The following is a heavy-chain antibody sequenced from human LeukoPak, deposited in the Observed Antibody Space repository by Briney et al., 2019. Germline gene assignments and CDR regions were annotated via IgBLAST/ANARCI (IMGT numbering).Heavy chain of an antibody. CDR1: EFTFSTCW. V-gene: IGHV3-7*04. D-gene: IGHD3-10*01. CDR3: ARDWDGSGTSLDY. Sequence: GGSLRLSCAASEFTFSTCWMSWVRQAPGQGLEWVANIKNDGSETYYVDSVKGRFTISRDNAKNSLYLQMNSLRAEDTAVYYCARDWDGSGTSLDYWGQGTLVTVSS. J-gene: IGHJ4*02. CDR2: IKNDGSET.